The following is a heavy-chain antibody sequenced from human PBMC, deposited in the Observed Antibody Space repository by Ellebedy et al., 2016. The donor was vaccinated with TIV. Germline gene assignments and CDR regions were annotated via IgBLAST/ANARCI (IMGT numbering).Heavy chain of an antibody. D-gene: IGHD3-22*01. J-gene: IGHJ4*02. CDR1: GFTFSSHA. Sequence: GGSLRLSCAASGFTFSSHAMSWVRQTPGKGLEWVSGISAGGGSTYYVDSVKGHFTISSDNSKKTLYLQMNSLRAEDPDVYYCVKLDSSGFYYGRLDYWGQGTLVIVSS. V-gene: IGHV3-23*01. CDR2: ISAGGGST. CDR3: VKLDSSGFYYGRLDY.